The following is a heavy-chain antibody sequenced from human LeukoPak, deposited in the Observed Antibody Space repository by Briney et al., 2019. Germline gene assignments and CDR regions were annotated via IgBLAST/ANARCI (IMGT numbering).Heavy chain of an antibody. V-gene: IGHV3-23*01. CDR1: GITFSSYA. CDR2: ITASGGNT. D-gene: IGHD1-26*01. J-gene: IGHJ4*02. Sequence: TGGSLRLSCAASGITFSSYAMNWVRQAPGRGLEWVSSITASGGNTNHADSVKGRFTISRDNSKKTLYLQMNSLKVEDAAIYYCAIRGATGKHFEYWSQGAQVTVSS. CDR3: AIRGATGKHFEY.